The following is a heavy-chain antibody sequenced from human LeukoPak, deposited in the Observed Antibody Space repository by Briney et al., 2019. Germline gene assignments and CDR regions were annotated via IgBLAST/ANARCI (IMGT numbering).Heavy chain of an antibody. V-gene: IGHV3-66*02. CDR2: IYIGGTT. CDR1: GFTVSSKY. D-gene: IGHD1-1*01. Sequence: PGGSLRLSCAASGFTVSSKYMNWVRQAPGKGLEWVTVIYIGGTTYYADSVKGRFTISRDNSKNTLYLQMDSLRAEDTAVCYCAASGYYFDFWGQGTLVTVSS. CDR3: AASGYYFDF. J-gene: IGHJ4*02.